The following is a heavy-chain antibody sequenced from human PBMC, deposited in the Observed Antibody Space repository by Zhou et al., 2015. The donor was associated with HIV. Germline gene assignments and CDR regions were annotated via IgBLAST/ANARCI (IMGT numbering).Heavy chain of an antibody. V-gene: IGHV1-18*01. J-gene: IGHJ4*02. D-gene: IGHD3-22*01. CDR1: GYTITSYG. CDR2: IYNGNT. Sequence: QVQLVQSGVEVKKPGASVKVSCKASGYTITSYGISWVRQVPGQGLEWMGWIYNGNTNYAQKFQGRVTMTTDTSTSTGYMELRSLRSDDTATYFCARDDSSGYHSFDYWGQGTLVTVS. CDR3: ARDDSSGYHSFDY.